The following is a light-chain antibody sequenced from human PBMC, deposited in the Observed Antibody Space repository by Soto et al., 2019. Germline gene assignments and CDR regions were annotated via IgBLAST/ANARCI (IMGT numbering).Light chain of an antibody. J-gene: IGKJ1*01. CDR3: QQYGSSGT. CDR2: GAS. CDR1: QSVSNNY. V-gene: IGKV3-20*01. Sequence: LRQSPATLSVSPGERATISCRASQSVSNNYLAWYQQKPGQAPRLLIYGASNRATGIPDRFSGSGSGTDFTLTISRLEPEDFAVYYCQQYGSSGTFGQGTKVDIK.